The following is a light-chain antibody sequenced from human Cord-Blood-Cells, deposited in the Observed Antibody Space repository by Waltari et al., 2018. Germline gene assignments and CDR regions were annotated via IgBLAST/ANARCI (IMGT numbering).Light chain of an antibody. CDR3: QQYNSYSWT. Sequence: DIQMTQSPSTLSASVGDRVTITCRASQSISSWLAWYQQKPGKAPKLLIYDASRLESGVPSRFRGSGSGTEFTLTISSLQPDDFATYYCQQYNSYSWTFGQGTKVEIK. CDR2: DAS. J-gene: IGKJ1*01. CDR1: QSISSW. V-gene: IGKV1-5*01.